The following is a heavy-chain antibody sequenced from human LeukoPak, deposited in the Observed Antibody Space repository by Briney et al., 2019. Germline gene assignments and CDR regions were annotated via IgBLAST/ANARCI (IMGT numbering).Heavy chain of an antibody. CDR3: ARDCGGDCYPRYYYGMDV. CDR1: GGSISSGGYN. V-gene: IGHV4-31*03. D-gene: IGHD2-21*02. J-gene: IGHJ6*02. CDR2: IYYSGGT. Sequence: SQTLSLTCTVSGGSISSGGYNWSWIRQHPGKGLEWIGCIYYSGGTYYNPSLRSRVTMSVGTSKNQFSLDLSSVTAADTAVYYCARDCGGDCYPRYYYGMDVWGQGTTVTVSS.